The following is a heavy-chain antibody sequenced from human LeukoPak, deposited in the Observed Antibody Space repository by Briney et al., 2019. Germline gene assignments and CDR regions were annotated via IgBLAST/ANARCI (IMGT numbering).Heavy chain of an antibody. V-gene: IGHV3-23*01. Sequence: GGSLRLSCAASGFSFSTYAMSWVRQAPGKGLEWVSGVNGNGGSTSYADSVKGRFTTFRGNSKNTVYLQMNSLRVEDTAVYYCAKSLYGGCDYWGQGTVVTVSS. CDR3: AKSLYGGCDY. D-gene: IGHD3-16*02. J-gene: IGHJ4*02. CDR2: VNGNGGST. CDR1: GFSFSTYA.